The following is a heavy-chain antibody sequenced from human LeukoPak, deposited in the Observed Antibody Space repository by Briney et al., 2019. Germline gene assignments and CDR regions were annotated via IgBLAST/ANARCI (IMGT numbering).Heavy chain of an antibody. CDR1: GGTFSSYA. CDR2: IIPIFGTA. D-gene: IGHD1-1*01. J-gene: IGHJ6*02. CDR3: ARDRQTGLRHYYYYGMDV. V-gene: IGHV1-69*13. Sequence: GASVKVSCKASGGTFSSYAISWVRQAPGQGLEWMGGIIPIFGTANYAQKFQGRVTITADESTSTAYMELSSLRSEDTAVYYCARDRQTGLRHYYYYGMDVWGQGTTVTVSS.